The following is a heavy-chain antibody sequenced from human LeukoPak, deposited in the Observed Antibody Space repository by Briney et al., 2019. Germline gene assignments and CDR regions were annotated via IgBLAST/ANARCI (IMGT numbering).Heavy chain of an antibody. CDR2: ISGSGGST. D-gene: IGHD1-26*01. CDR1: GFTFSSYA. J-gene: IGHJ4*02. CDR3: ANSLTRGELPVFDY. Sequence: GGSLRLSCAASGFTFSSYAMSWARQAPGKGLEWVSAISGSGGSTYYADSVKGRFTISRDNSKNTLYLQMNSLRAEDTAVYYCANSLTRGELPVFDYWGQGTLVTVSS. V-gene: IGHV3-23*01.